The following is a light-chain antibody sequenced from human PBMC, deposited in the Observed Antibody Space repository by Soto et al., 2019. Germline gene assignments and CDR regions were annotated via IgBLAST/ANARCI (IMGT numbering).Light chain of an antibody. CDR3: SSYAGSNTWV. CDR2: EFS. V-gene: IGLV2-8*01. J-gene: IGLJ3*02. Sequence: QSALTQTPSASGSPGQSVTISCTGTSSDIGAYNYVSWYQQHPGKAPKLMIYEFSKRPSGVPDRFSGSKSGNTASLTVSGLQAEDESDYYCSSYAGSNTWVFGGGTKLTVL. CDR1: SSDIGAYNY.